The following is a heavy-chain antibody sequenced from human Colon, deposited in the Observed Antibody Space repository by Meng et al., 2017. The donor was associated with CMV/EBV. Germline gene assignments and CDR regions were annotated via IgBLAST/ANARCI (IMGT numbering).Heavy chain of an antibody. CDR3: ATFTLRYFDWP. CDR2: INHSGST. D-gene: IGHD3-9*01. V-gene: IGHV4-34*01. J-gene: IGHJ5*02. CDR1: GGSFSDYY. Sequence: LTFAVYGGSFSDYYWSWIRQPPGKGLEWIGEINHSGSTNYNPSLKSRVTISVDTSKNQFSLQLNSVTAADTAVYYCATFTLRYFDWPWGQGTLVTVSS.